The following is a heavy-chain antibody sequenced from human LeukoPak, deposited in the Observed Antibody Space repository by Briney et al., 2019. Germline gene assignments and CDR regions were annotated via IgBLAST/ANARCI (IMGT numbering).Heavy chain of an antibody. Sequence: GASLRLSCAASGFTFSSYAMSWVRQAPGKGLEWVSAISGSGGSTYYADSVKGRFTISRDNSKNTLYLQMNSLRAEDTALYYCAKSGSGWDLFDYWGQGTLVTVSS. CDR2: ISGSGGST. D-gene: IGHD6-19*01. V-gene: IGHV3-23*01. J-gene: IGHJ4*02. CDR1: GFTFSSYA. CDR3: AKSGSGWDLFDY.